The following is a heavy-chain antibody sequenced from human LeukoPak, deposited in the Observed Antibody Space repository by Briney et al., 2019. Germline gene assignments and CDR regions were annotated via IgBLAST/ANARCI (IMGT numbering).Heavy chain of an antibody. D-gene: IGHD3-10*01. V-gene: IGHV3-23*01. Sequence: GGSLRLSCAASGFTFSSYAMSWVRQAPGKGLEWVSAISGSGGSTYYADSVKGRFTISRDNSKNTLYLQMNSLRAEDTAVYYCAKSVNYYGSGSEFDYWGQGTLVTVSS. CDR3: AKSVNYYGSGSEFDY. CDR1: GFTFSSYA. CDR2: ISGSGGST. J-gene: IGHJ4*02.